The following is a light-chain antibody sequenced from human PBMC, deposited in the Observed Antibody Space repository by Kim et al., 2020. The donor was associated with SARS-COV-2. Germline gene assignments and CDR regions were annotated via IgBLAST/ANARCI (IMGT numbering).Light chain of an antibody. J-gene: IGLJ1*01. CDR1: SSDVGAYNH. CDR2: DVT. Sequence: QSITISCTGTSSDVGAYNHVSWYQQHPGKAPKLLIYDVTNRPSGVSNRFSGSKSGNTASLTISWLQAEDEADYYCSSYTSSSTLGVFGTGTKVTVL. CDR3: SSYTSSSTLGV. V-gene: IGLV2-14*04.